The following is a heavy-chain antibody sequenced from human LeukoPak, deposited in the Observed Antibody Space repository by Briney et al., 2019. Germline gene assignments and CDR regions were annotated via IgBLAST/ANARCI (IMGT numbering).Heavy chain of an antibody. Sequence: PGGSLRLSCAASGFTFSSYEMNWVRQAPGKGLEWVSYISSSGSTIYYADSVKGRFTISRDNAKNSLCLQMNSLRAEDTAVYYCAKASAMIVVVSKHFDYWGQGTLVTVSS. D-gene: IGHD3-22*01. CDR3: AKASAMIVVVSKHFDY. CDR1: GFTFSSYE. CDR2: ISSSGSTI. V-gene: IGHV3-48*03. J-gene: IGHJ4*02.